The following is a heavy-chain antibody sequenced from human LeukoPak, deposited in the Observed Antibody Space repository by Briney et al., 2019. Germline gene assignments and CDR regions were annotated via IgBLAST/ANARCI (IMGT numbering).Heavy chain of an antibody. D-gene: IGHD1-1*01. V-gene: IGHV3-48*04. Sequence: QSGGSLTLSCAASGFTFSSYAMSWVRQAPGKGLEWISSISTDSLTIKYADFVSGQFTISRHNAEHLLFLQMNSLRAEDTAVYYCARKAQTASHSGPFDIWGQGTLVTVSS. J-gene: IGHJ3*02. CDR2: ISTDSLTI. CDR3: ARKAQTASHSGPFDI. CDR1: GFTFSSYA.